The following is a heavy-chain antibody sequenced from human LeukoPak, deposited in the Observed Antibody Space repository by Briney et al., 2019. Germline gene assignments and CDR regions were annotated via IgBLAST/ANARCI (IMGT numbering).Heavy chain of an antibody. Sequence: PSETLSLTCAVYGGSFSGYYWSWIRQPPGKGLEWIGYIYYSGSTNYNPSLSGRVTISADTSKDQVSLKLTSVTAADTAIYYCARGRWFDPWGQGTLVTVSS. CDR3: ARGRWFDP. V-gene: IGHV4-59*08. CDR2: IYYSGST. J-gene: IGHJ5*02. CDR1: GGSFSGYY.